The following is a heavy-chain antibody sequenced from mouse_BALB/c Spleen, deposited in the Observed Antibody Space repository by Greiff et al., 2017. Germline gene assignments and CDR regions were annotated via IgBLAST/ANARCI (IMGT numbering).Heavy chain of an antibody. V-gene: IGHV5-6-3*01. CDR1: GYTFSSCG. J-gene: IGHJ2*01. Sequence: EVKLVESGGGLVQPGGSLKLSCAASGYTFSSCGMCWVRQTPDKRLECVATINSNGGSTYYPDSVKGRFTISRDNAKNTLYLQMSSLKSEDTAMYYCARGGITTATLDYWGQGTTLTVSS. CDR2: INSNGGST. CDR3: ARGGITTATLDY. D-gene: IGHD1-2*01.